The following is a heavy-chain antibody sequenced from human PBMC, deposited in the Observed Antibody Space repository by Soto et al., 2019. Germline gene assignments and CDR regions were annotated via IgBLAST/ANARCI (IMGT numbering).Heavy chain of an antibody. CDR2: ISTNNGNT. CDR1: GYTFSDYG. CDR3: ASQRAGAYCMDG. D-gene: IGHD3-10*01. Sequence: GASVKVSCKASGYTFSDYGISWVRQAPGQRPEYMGWISTNNGNTKYAQNIQGRVTMTTDTYTSTGYMELRSLSPDDTVVYYGASQRAGAYCMDGWGRGTTVAVSS. J-gene: IGHJ6*02. V-gene: IGHV1-18*01.